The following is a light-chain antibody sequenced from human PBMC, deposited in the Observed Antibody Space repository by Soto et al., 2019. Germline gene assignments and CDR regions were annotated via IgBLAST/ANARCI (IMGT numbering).Light chain of an antibody. J-gene: IGLJ1*01. CDR1: SSDVGGYNY. V-gene: IGLV2-11*01. Sequence: QSVLTQPRSVSGSPGQSVTISCTGTSSDVGGYNYVSWYQQHPGKAPKLMIYDVSKRPSGVPDRFSGSKSGNTASLTMSGLQAEDEADYYCCSYAGSRYVFGTGTKLTVL. CDR3: CSYAGSRYV. CDR2: DVS.